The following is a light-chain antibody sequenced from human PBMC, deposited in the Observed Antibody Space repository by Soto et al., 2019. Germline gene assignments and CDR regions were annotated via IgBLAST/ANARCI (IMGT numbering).Light chain of an antibody. CDR2: GAS. CDR3: QHYDSLTIT. Sequence: IVLTQSPGSLSLPPGGRATLSCRASQSVSSRYLAWYQQKPGQPPRLLIYGASSRATGIPDRFSVSGSGTDCTLTISRLQKEDVAVFYCQHYDSLTITFGQGTRLEIK. J-gene: IGKJ5*01. CDR1: QSVSSRY. V-gene: IGKV3-20*01.